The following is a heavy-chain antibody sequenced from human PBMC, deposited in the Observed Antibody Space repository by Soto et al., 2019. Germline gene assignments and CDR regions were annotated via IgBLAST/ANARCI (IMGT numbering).Heavy chain of an antibody. CDR3: AKGAWVDD. D-gene: IGHD1-26*01. J-gene: IGHJ4*02. V-gene: IGHV3-23*01. CDR2: ISNGGDST. CDR1: GFTMSIYA. Sequence: ESGGGLVQPGGSLRLSCAASGFTMSIYAMTWVRQSPGKGLEWVSVISNGGDSTFYADSVKGRFTISRDNSKNTMSLQMNSLRAEDTAIYYCAKGAWVDDWGQGTLVTVSS.